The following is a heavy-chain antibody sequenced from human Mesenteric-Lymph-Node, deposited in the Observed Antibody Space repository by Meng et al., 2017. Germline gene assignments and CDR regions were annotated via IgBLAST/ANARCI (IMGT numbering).Heavy chain of an antibody. J-gene: IGHJ6*02. V-gene: IGHV1-18*01. CDR1: GYTFTSYG. D-gene: IGHD6-19*01. Sequence: ASVKVSCKGSGYTFTSYGISWVRQAPGQGLEWMGWISAYNGNTNYAQKLQGRVTMTTDTSTSTAYMELRSLRSDDTAVYYCARESRRVAVAGTVYGMDVWGQGTTVTVSS. CDR3: ARESRRVAVAGTVYGMDV. CDR2: ISAYNGNT.